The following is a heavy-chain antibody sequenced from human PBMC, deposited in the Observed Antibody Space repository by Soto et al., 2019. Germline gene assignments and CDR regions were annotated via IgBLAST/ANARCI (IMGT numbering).Heavy chain of an antibody. Sequence: GGSLRLSCAASGFTFSSYSMNWVRQAPGKGLEWVSYISSSSSTIYYADSVKGRFTISRDNAKNSLYLQMNSPRDEDTAVYYCARVGRDIVVVPAAIPSAFDIWGQGTMVTVSS. CDR2: ISSSSSTI. V-gene: IGHV3-48*02. J-gene: IGHJ3*02. D-gene: IGHD2-2*01. CDR1: GFTFSSYS. CDR3: ARVGRDIVVVPAAIPSAFDI.